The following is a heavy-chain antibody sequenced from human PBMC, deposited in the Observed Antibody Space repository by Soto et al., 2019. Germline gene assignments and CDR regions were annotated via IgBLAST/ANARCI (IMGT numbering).Heavy chain of an antibody. CDR2: VNPTGST. CDR1: GGSFSGCY. V-gene: IGHV4-34*01. D-gene: IGHD6-19*01. Sequence: SETLSLTCAVYGGSFSGCYWSWIRQSPGKGLEWIGEVNPTGSTKYNPSLKSRVTISVDTSKNQFSLNLNSVTAADTALYYCARSREQWLVDAFDIWGQGTMVTVSS. CDR3: ARSREQWLVDAFDI. J-gene: IGHJ3*02.